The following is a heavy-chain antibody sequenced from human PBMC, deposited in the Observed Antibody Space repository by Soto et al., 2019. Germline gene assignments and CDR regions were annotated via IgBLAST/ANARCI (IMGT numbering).Heavy chain of an antibody. CDR2: IRSKAYGGTT. CDR3: TRDLSVLRYFDWLSMGYYYYGMDV. Sequence: GGSLRLSCTASGFTFGDYAMSWFRQAPGKGLEWVGLIRSKAYGGTTEYAASVKGRFTISRDDSKSIAYLQMNSLKTEDTAVYYCTRDLSVLRYFDWLSMGYYYYGMDVWGQGTTVTVSS. J-gene: IGHJ6*02. V-gene: IGHV3-49*03. CDR1: GFTFGDYA. D-gene: IGHD3-9*01.